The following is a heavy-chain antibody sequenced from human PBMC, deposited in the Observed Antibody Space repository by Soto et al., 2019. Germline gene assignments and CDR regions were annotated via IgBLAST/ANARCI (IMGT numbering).Heavy chain of an antibody. Sequence: GGSLRLSCAAPGFSFSSHGMHWVRQAPGKGLEWVAIITYDGSNQYYADSVKGRFTISRDNSRNTLYLQMNSLRAEDSAVYYCAKDRGSVEMATGIFDPWGQGTLVTVSS. CDR2: ITYDGSNQ. CDR1: GFSFSSHG. D-gene: IGHD3-10*01. V-gene: IGHV3-30*18. J-gene: IGHJ5*02. CDR3: AKDRGSVEMATGIFDP.